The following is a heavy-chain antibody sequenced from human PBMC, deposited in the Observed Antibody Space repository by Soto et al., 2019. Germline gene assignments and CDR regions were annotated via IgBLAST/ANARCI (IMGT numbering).Heavy chain of an antibody. J-gene: IGHJ6*02. V-gene: IGHV1-2*04. D-gene: IGHD6-13*01. CDR3: AKEGIAAAGNDYYYYGMDV. Sequence: GASVKVSCKASGYTFTGYYMHWVRQAPGQGLEWMGWINPNSGGTNYAQKFQGWVTMTRDTSTSTAYMELRSLRSDDTAVYYCAKEGIAAAGNDYYYYGMDVWGQGTTVTVSS. CDR2: INPNSGGT. CDR1: GYTFTGYY.